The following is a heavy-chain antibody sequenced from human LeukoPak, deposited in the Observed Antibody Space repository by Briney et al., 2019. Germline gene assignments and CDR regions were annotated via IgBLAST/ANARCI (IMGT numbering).Heavy chain of an antibody. CDR1: GDSISSGDYY. CDR2: IYTSGST. Sequence: SQTLSLTCTVSGDSISSGDYYWSWIRQPAGKGLEWIGRIYTSGSTNYNPSLKSRVTISVDTSKNQFSLKLSSVTAADTAVYYCARDKAYYYGSGGHDYWGQGTLVTVSS. CDR3: ARDKAYYYGSGGHDY. V-gene: IGHV4-61*02. D-gene: IGHD3-10*01. J-gene: IGHJ4*02.